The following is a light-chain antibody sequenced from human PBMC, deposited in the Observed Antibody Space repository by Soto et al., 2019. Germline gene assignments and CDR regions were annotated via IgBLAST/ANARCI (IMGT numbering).Light chain of an antibody. J-gene: IGKJ2*01. V-gene: IGKV3D-20*01. CDR3: QQYCFSPPYT. CDR2: DAS. CDR1: QSLGSNTY. Sequence: PGEIATLSCGASQSLGSNTYLAWYQQKPGLAPRRLIYDASTRANGIPDRFSGSGSGTDFTLTISRLEPEDFAVYDCQQYCFSPPYTFGRGTQVDIK.